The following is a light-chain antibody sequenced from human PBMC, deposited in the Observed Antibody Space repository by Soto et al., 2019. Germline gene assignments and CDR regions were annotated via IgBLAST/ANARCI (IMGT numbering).Light chain of an antibody. J-gene: IGLJ3*02. Sequence: QSALTQPASVSGSPGHSITISCTGTSSDVGSYNYVSWYQQHPGKAPKLMIFEVSHRPSGVSIRFSGSKSGNTASLTISGLQVEEEADSYCSSYTSSTSWVFGGGTKLTVL. V-gene: IGLV2-14*01. CDR2: EVS. CDR1: SSDVGSYNY. CDR3: SSYTSSTSWV.